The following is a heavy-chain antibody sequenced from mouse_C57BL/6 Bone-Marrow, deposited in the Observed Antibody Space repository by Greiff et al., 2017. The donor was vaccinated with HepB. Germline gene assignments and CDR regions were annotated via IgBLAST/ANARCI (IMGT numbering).Heavy chain of an antibody. CDR1: GFTFSSYT. Sequence: EVKFEESGGGLVKPGGSLKLSCAASGFTFSSYTMSWVRQTPEKRLEWVATISGGGGNTYYPDSVKGRFTISRDNAKNTLYLQMSSLRSEDTALYYCARDGYYPYYFDYWGQGTTLTVSS. CDR2: ISGGGGNT. V-gene: IGHV5-9*01. CDR3: ARDGYYPYYFDY. J-gene: IGHJ2*01. D-gene: IGHD2-3*01.